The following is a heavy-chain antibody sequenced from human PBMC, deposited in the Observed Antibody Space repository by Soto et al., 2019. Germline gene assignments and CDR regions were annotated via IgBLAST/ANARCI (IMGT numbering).Heavy chain of an antibody. J-gene: IGHJ5*02. CDR3: ARGGNWFDP. CDR2: LDQGGGEK. Sequence: EVHLVESGGGLVQPGGSLRLSCAASEFSFSHYSMAWVRHAPGKGLEWVANLDQGGGEKHYGDSVKGRFTISRDNAKNSLYLQMNSLSAEDTAVHYCARGGNWFDPWGQGTLVNVSS. CDR1: EFSFSHYS. D-gene: IGHD3-10*01. V-gene: IGHV3-7*05.